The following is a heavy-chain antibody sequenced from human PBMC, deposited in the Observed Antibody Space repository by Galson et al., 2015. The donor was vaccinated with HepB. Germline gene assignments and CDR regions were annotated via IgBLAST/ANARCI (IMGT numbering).Heavy chain of an antibody. J-gene: IGHJ5*02. V-gene: IGHV3-30*03. D-gene: IGHD6-19*01. CDR2: ISYDGSNK. CDR1: GFTFSSYG. Sequence: SLRLSCAASGFTFSSYGMGWVRQAPGKGPEWVAVISYDGSNKYYADSVKGRFTISRDNSKNTLYLQMNSLRAEDTAVYYCARTRTKYSSGWYLGPWGQGTLVTVSS. CDR3: ARTRTKYSSGWYLGP.